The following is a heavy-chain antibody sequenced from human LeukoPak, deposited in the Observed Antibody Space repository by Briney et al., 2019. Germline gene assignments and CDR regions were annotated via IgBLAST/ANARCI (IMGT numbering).Heavy chain of an antibody. J-gene: IGHJ3*02. CDR2: ISGIGGST. CDR3: AKDRDDYVWGSYLGAFDI. V-gene: IGHV3-23*01. Sequence: GGSLRLSCEASVFTFSSYAMSWVRQAPGKGREWVSLISGIGGSTYYADSVKGRFTISRDNSKNTLYVQMNSLRDEDAAVFYCAKDRDDYVWGSYLGAFDIWGQGTMVTVSS. CDR1: VFTFSSYA. D-gene: IGHD3-16*01.